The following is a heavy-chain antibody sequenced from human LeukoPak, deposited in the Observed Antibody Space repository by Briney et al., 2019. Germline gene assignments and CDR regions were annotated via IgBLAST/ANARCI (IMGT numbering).Heavy chain of an antibody. CDR3: AREGRGVATITGFDY. V-gene: IGHV3-48*03. CDR1: GFTFSSYE. Sequence: GGCLRLSCAASGFTFSSYEMNWVRQAPGKGLEWVSYISSSGSNIYYADSVKGRYTISRDNAKNSLYLQMNSLRAEDTAVYYCAREGRGVATITGFDYWGQGTLVTVSS. J-gene: IGHJ4*02. CDR2: ISSSGSNI. D-gene: IGHD5-12*01.